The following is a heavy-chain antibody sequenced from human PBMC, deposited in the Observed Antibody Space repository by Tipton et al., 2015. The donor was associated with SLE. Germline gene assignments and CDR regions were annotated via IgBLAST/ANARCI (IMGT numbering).Heavy chain of an antibody. V-gene: IGHV4-4*07. CDR1: GDSIRNYY. Sequence: GLVKPSETLSLTCSVSGDSIRNYYWTWIRQPAGKGLEWIGRIYTSGTTNYNPSLKSRVTMTLDTSKNQLSLKLSSVTAADTAVYYCARDLGDRFDCWGQGTLVTVSS. CDR2: IYTSGTT. J-gene: IGHJ4*02. CDR3: ARDLGDRFDC. D-gene: IGHD2-21*01.